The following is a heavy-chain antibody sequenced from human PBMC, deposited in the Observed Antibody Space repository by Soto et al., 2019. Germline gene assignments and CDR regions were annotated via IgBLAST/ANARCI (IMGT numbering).Heavy chain of an antibody. CDR1: GFTFSSYS. J-gene: IGHJ6*02. CDR3: AREVLESDYYHYGMDG. CDR2: ISSSSSYI. D-gene: IGHD3-10*01. Sequence: GVLRLSCAASGFTFSSYSMDWVRQAPGKGLEWVSSISSSSSYIYYADSVKGRFTISRDNAKNSLYLQVNSLRAEDTAVYYCAREVLESDYYHYGMDGWGQGTTVPVAS. V-gene: IGHV3-21*01.